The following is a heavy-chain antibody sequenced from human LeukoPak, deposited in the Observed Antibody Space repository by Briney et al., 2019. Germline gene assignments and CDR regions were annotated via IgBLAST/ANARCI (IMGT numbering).Heavy chain of an antibody. V-gene: IGHV6-1*01. CDR1: RDSLSSNSAA. CDR3: ARDPGVRGVIITHYYYGMDV. J-gene: IGHJ6*02. Sequence: SQTRSLTCAISRDSLSSNSAAWNWTRQSPSRGLEWLGRTYYRSKWYNDYAVSVKSRITINPDTSKNQFSLQLNSVTPEDTAVYYCARDPGVRGVIITHYYYGMDVWGQGTTVTVSS. CDR2: TYYRSKWYN. D-gene: IGHD3-10*01.